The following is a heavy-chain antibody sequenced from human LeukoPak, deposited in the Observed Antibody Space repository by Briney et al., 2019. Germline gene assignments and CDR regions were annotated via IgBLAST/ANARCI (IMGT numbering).Heavy chain of an antibody. CDR3: ARDCGPAATNWFDP. CDR1: GGSISSYY. J-gene: IGHJ5*02. Sequence: SETLSLTCTVSGGSISSYYWSWIRQPAGKGLEWIGRIYTSGSTNYNPSLKSRVTMSVDTSKNQFSLKLSSVTAADTAVYYCARDCGPAATNWFDPWGQGTLVTVSS. CDR2: IYTSGST. V-gene: IGHV4-4*07. D-gene: IGHD2-2*01.